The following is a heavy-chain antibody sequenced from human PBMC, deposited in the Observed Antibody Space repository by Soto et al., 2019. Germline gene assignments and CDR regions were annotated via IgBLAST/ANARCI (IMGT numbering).Heavy chain of an antibody. Sequence: QVQLVQSGAEVKKPGASVKVACKASGYTFTSYAMHWVRQAPGQRLEWMGWINAGNGNTKYSQKFQGRVTITRDTSASTAYMELSSLRSEDTAVYYCARDNATRVATIGVYGMDVWGQGTTVTVSS. J-gene: IGHJ6*02. CDR1: GYTFTSYA. CDR2: INAGNGNT. V-gene: IGHV1-3*01. D-gene: IGHD5-12*01. CDR3: ARDNATRVATIGVYGMDV.